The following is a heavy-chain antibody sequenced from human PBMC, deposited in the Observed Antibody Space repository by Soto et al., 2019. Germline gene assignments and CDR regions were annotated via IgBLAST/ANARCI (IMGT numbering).Heavy chain of an antibody. CDR2: VYSNGNT. J-gene: IGHJ4*02. V-gene: IGHV4-31*03. D-gene: IGHD3-10*01. CDR1: DDSLTTNKYA. Sequence: SETLSLTCTVSDDSLTTNKYAWTWIRQNPEKGLEWIGYVYSNGNTRSSPSLQSRVSMSVDTSKSHFSLRLSSVTASDTAVYFCARASYFRPSGSYYFVSWGQGTLVTVSS. CDR3: ARASYFRPSGSYYFVS.